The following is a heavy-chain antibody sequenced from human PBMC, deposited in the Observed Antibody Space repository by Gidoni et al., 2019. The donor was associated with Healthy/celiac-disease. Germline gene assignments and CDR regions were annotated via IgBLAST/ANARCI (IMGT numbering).Heavy chain of an antibody. CDR3: ASPSPNNLGSDGMDV. J-gene: IGHJ6*02. CDR1: GFTFSSYS. V-gene: IGHV3-21*01. Sequence: EVQLVESGGGLVKPGGSLRLSCAASGFTFSSYSMNWVRQAPGKGLEWVSSISSSSSYIYYADSVKGRFTISRDNAKNSLYLQMNSLRAEDTAVYYCASPSPNNLGSDGMDVWGQGTTVTVSS. CDR2: ISSSSSYI. D-gene: IGHD3-16*01.